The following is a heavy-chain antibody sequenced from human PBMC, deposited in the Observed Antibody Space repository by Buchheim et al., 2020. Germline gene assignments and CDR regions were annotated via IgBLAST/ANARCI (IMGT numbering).Heavy chain of an antibody. D-gene: IGHD6-13*01. CDR3: AAEPDSSWFDP. J-gene: IGHJ5*02. CDR2: INSDGRLT. V-gene: IGHV3-74*01. Sequence: EVQLVESGGDLVQPGGSLRLSCAASRFSFSSYWMHWVRQAPGKGLVWVARINSDGRLTNYADSVKGRFTISRDNGKKTLYLQMNSVRAEGTAVYYCAAEPDSSWFDPWGQGTL. CDR1: RFSFSSYW.